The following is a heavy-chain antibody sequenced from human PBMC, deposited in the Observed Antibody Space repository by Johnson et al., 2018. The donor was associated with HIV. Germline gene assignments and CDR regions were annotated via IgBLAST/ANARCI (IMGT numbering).Heavy chain of an antibody. CDR3: ARDSYNGWSGYPDAFDI. D-gene: IGHD3-3*01. CDR2: ISWNSGSI. CDR1: GFTVSSNY. V-gene: IGHV3-48*04. Sequence: VQLVESGGGLIQPGGSLRLSCAASGFTVSSNYMSWVRQAPGKGLEWVSGISWNSGSIGYADSVRGRFTISRDNAKNSLYLQMNSLRAEDTAVYYCARDSYNGWSGYPDAFDIWGQGTMVTVSS. J-gene: IGHJ3*02.